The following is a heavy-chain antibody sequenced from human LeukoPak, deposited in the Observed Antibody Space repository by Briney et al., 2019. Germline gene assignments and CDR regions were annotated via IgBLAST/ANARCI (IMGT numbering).Heavy chain of an antibody. CDR2: ITPDGSGT. D-gene: IGHD3-22*01. CDR1: GFTFTNYW. CDR3: ARDPNNYDSH. Sequence: GGSLRLSCAASGFTFTNYWIHWVRQVPAKGLEWVSRITPDGSGTSYADSVQGRFAFSRDNAKNTVYLQMSSLRAEDTALYYCARDPNNYDSHWGQGTQVTVSS. J-gene: IGHJ4*02. V-gene: IGHV3-74*01.